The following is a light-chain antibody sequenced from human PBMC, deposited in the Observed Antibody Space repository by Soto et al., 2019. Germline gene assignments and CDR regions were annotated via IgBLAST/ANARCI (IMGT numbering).Light chain of an antibody. CDR3: ATCESSQSVGV. J-gene: IGLJ3*02. V-gene: IGLV1-51*01. Sequence: QSAVTQPPSVSAAPGQKVTISCSGSSSNIGNNYVSWYQHLPGTAPKLLIYDTNNRPSGIPDRFSGSKSGTSATLGITGLQTGDEADYYCATCESSQSVGVFGGGTKLTVL. CDR1: SSNIGNNY. CDR2: DTN.